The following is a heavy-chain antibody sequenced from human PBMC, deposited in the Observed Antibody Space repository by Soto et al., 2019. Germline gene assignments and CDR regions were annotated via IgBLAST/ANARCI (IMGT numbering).Heavy chain of an antibody. CDR2: IIPILGIA. Sequence: QVQLVQSGAEVKKPGSSVKVSCKASGGTFSSYTISWVRQAPGQGLEWMGRIIPILGIANYAQKFQGRVTITADKSTSTAYMELSSLRSEDTAVYYCARVGAVDGLDYWGQGTLVTVSS. D-gene: IGHD6-19*01. V-gene: IGHV1-69*02. CDR1: GGTFSSYT. CDR3: ARVGAVDGLDY. J-gene: IGHJ4*02.